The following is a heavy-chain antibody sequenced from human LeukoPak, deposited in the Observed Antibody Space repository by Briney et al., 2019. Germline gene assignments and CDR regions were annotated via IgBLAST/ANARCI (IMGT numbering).Heavy chain of an antibody. V-gene: IGHV1-2*04. Sequence: GASVKVSCKASGYTLTCYYMHWVRQAPRQGREWMGWINPHSGGTNYAQKSQGWVTMTRHTSISTAYMELSRLTSDDRAVYYCAREAVAGTSDFDYWGQGTLVTVSS. J-gene: IGHJ4*02. CDR3: AREAVAGTSDFDY. CDR2: INPHSGGT. D-gene: IGHD6-19*01. CDR1: GYTLTCYY.